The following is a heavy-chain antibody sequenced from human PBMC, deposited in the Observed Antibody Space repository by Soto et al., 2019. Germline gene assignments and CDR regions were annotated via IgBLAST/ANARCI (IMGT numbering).Heavy chain of an antibody. J-gene: IGHJ3*02. V-gene: IGHV4-59*01. CDR2: ISYSGST. Sequence: SETLSLTCTVSGGSINNYYWSWIRQPPGKGLEWIGYISYSGSTNYNPSLKSRVFISVDTSKNQFSLKLSSVTAADTAVFYCARTTVNDAFEIWGQGTMVTVSS. D-gene: IGHD4-17*01. CDR3: ARTTVNDAFEI. CDR1: GGSINNYY.